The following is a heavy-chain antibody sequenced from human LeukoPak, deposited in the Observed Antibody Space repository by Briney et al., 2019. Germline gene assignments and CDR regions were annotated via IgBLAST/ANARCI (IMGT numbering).Heavy chain of an antibody. CDR1: GYTYTTYG. CDR3: ASGIAVAGRRGTFDY. J-gene: IGHJ4*02. Sequence: ASVIVSCTASGYTYTTYGISWVRQAPGQGLEWMGWMSTYNGNTNYAQKLQGRVSMTTDTSTSTAYMELRSLTTDYTVHYYCASGIAVAGRRGTFDYWGQGTLVTVSS. CDR2: MSTYNGNT. V-gene: IGHV1-18*01. D-gene: IGHD6-19*01.